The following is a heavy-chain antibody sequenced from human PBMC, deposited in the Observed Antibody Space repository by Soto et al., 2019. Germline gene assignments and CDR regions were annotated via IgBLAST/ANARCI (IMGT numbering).Heavy chain of an antibody. J-gene: IGHJ6*02. Sequence: QVQLVESGGGLVKPGGSLRLSCAVSGFTVSDHYMTWIRQAPGTGLEWVSYISGSGTYTNYADSVKGLFIISRDIAQNSLWLQINSLRDEDTAVYYCARSSGWRQVVGYKYGLDVWGQGTAVTVSS. CDR1: GFTVSDHY. D-gene: IGHD3-22*01. V-gene: IGHV3-11*06. CDR2: ISGSGTYT. CDR3: ARSSGWRQVVGYKYGLDV.